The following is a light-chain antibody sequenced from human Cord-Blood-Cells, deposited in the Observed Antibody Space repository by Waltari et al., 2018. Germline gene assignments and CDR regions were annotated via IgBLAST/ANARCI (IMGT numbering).Light chain of an antibody. J-gene: IGLJ3*02. CDR1: ALPKQY. CDR2: KDS. Sequence: SYELTQPPSVSVSPGKTARITCSGDALPKQYAYWYQQKPGQAPVLVIYKDSERPSGMPERFSGSSSGTTVTLTISGVQAEDEADYYCQSADSSGTPWVFGGGTKLTVL. V-gene: IGLV3-25*02. CDR3: QSADSSGTPWV.